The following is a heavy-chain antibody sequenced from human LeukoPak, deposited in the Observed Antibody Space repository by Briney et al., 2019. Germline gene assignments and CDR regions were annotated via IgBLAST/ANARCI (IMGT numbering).Heavy chain of an antibody. J-gene: IGHJ5*02. V-gene: IGHV5-51*01. Sequence: GESLQISCKGSGYSFTSYWIGWVRQMPGKGLEWMGIIYPGDSDTRYSPSFQGQVTISADKSISTAYLQWSSLKASDTAMYYCARSYYYDSSGYYYWFDPWGQGTLVTVSS. CDR2: IYPGDSDT. CDR1: GYSFTSYW. CDR3: ARSYYYDSSGYYYWFDP. D-gene: IGHD3-22*01.